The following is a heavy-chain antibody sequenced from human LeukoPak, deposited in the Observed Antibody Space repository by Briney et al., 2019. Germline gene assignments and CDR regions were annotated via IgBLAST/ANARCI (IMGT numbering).Heavy chain of an antibody. CDR1: GFTLSSYG. CDR3: AKGGEIDASPIDWYFDL. CDR2: ISYDGSNK. D-gene: IGHD2-2*01. V-gene: IGHV3-30*18. Sequence: GRSLRLSCAASGFTLSSYGMHWVRQAPGKGLEWVAVISYDGSNKYYADSVKGRFTISRDNSKNTLYLQMNSLRAEDTAVYYCAKGGEIDASPIDWYFDLWGRGTLVTVSS. J-gene: IGHJ2*01.